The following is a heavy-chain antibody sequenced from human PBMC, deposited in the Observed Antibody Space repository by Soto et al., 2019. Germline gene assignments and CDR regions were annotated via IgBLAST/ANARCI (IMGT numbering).Heavy chain of an antibody. CDR2: IYHSGST. CDR3: ARGFPKGLRAKGMDV. V-gene: IGHV4-4*02. Sequence: SESLSLTCAVSGGSISSSNWWSWVRQPPGKGLEWIGEIYHSGSTNYNPSLKSRVTISVDKSKNQFSLKLSSVTAADTAVYYCARGFPKGLRAKGMDVWGQGTTVTVSS. D-gene: IGHD5-12*01. J-gene: IGHJ6*02. CDR1: GGSISSSNW.